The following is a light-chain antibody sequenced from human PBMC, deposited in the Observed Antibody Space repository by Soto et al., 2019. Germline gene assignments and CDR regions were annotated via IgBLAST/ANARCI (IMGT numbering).Light chain of an antibody. CDR2: GAS. CDR1: QSVSSN. Sequence: EIVMTHSPATLSVSPGERATLSCRASQSVSSNLAWYQQKPGQAPRLLIYGASTRATGIPARFSGSGSGTEFTLTISSLQSEDFAVYYCQQYRTFGQGTKV. CDR3: QQYRT. J-gene: IGKJ1*01. V-gene: IGKV3-15*01.